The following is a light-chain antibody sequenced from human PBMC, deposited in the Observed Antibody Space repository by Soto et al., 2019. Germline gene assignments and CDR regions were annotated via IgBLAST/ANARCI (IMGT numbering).Light chain of an antibody. CDR3: QSFDSSLSGWRV. CDR2: GNS. CDR1: SSNIGAGYD. Sequence: QPVLTQPPSVSGAPGQRVTISCTGSSSNIGAGYDVHWYQQLPGTAPKLLIYGNSNRPSGVPDRFSGSKSGTSASLAITGLQAEYEDDYYCQSFDSSLSGWRVFGGGTKLTVL. V-gene: IGLV1-40*01. J-gene: IGLJ3*02.